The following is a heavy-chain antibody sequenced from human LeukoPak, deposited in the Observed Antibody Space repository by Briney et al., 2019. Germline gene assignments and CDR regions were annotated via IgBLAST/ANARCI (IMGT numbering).Heavy chain of an antibody. D-gene: IGHD1-7*01. CDR3: AKRGDNWNYGDAFDI. V-gene: IGHV3-21*04. J-gene: IGHJ3*02. CDR1: GFTFSSYS. CDR2: ISSSSSYI. Sequence: GGSLRLSCAASGFTFSSYSMNWVRQAPGKGLEWVSSISSSSSYIYYADSVKGRFTISRDNSKNTLYLQMNSLRAEGTAVYYCAKRGDNWNYGDAFDIWGQGTMVTVSS.